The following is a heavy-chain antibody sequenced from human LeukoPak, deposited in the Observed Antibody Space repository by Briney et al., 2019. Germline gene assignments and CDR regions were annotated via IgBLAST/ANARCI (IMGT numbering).Heavy chain of an antibody. V-gene: IGHV3-21*01. CDR3: ARVLDNILTGHTHYYYGMDV. J-gene: IGHJ6*02. D-gene: IGHD3-9*01. Sequence: PGGSLRLSCAASGFTFSSYSMNWVRQAPGKGLEWVSSISSSSSYIYYADSVKGRFTISRDNAKNSLYLQMNSLRAEDTAVYYCARVLDNILTGHTHYYYGMDVWGQGTTVTVSS. CDR1: GFTFSSYS. CDR2: ISSSSSYI.